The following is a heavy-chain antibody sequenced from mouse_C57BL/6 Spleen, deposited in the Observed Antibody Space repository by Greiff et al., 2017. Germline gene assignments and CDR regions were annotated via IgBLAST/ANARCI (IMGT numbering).Heavy chain of an antibody. D-gene: IGHD2-3*01. CDR2: ISSGSSSI. CDR1: GFTFSDYG. J-gene: IGHJ4*01. CDR3: ARDGLIYDGYYGYAMDY. Sequence: EVQLVESGGGLVKPGGSLKLSCAASGFTFSDYGMHWVRQAPEKGLEWVAYISSGSSSIYYADTVKGRFTISRDNAKNTLFLQMTSLRSEYTAMYYCARDGLIYDGYYGYAMDYWGQGTSVTVSS. V-gene: IGHV5-17*01.